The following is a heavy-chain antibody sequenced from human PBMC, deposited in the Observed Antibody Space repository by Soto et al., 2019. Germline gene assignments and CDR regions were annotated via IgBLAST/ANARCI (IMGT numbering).Heavy chain of an antibody. J-gene: IGHJ3*02. CDR3: ARETSAPGTFREEASEI. CDR2: IVPIFRTA. CDR1: GDTFSNYV. V-gene: IGHV1-69*12. D-gene: IGHD6-13*01. Sequence: QVQLVQSGAEVKKPGSSVKVACKVSGDTFSNYVINWVRQAPGQGLEWMGAIVPIFRTANYAQKFQGRVTITAAEFTITAYMELSGLRSDDTATYYCARETSAPGTFREEASEIWGQGTLVTVSS.